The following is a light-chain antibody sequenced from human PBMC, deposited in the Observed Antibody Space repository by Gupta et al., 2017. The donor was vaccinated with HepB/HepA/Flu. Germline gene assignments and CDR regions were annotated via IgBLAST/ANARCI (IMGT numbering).Light chain of an antibody. CDR1: NLRSYY. CDR2: GKN. V-gene: IGLV3-19*01. CDR3: NSRDSSGNHVV. Sequence: SVLTQDPAVSVALGQTVRITCQGDNLRSYYASWYQQKPGQAPVLVIYGKNNRPSGSPDRFSGSSSGNTASLTITGAQAEDEADYYCNSRDSSGNHVVFGGGTKLTVL. J-gene: IGLJ2*01.